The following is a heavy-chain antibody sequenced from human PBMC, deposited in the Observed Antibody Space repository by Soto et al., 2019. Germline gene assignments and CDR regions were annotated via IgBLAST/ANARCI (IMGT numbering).Heavy chain of an antibody. CDR1: GYSISSGYN. CDR2: MDHSGST. V-gene: IGHV4-38-2*01. Sequence: SETLSLTCAVSGYSISSGYNWGWIRQPPGKGLEWIGSMDHSGSTYYNPSLKSRVTILMDTSKNQFSLRLSSVTATDTAVYYCARVYCRRTSCFINGMDIWGQGTTVTVS. J-gene: IGHJ6*02. D-gene: IGHD2-2*01. CDR3: ARVYCRRTSCFINGMDI.